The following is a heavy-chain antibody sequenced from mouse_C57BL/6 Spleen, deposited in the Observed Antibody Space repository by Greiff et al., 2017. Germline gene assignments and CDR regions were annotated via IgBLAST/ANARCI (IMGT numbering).Heavy chain of an antibody. CDR3: ARKGLYDYDRGDAMDY. D-gene: IGHD2-4*01. J-gene: IGHJ4*01. CDR2: INHGSGGT. CDR1: GYAFTNYL. Sequence: QVQLKESGAELVRPGTSVKVSCKASGYAFTNYLIEWVKQRPGQGLEWIGVINHGSGGTKYNEKFKGKATLTADQSTSTAYMQLSSLTSEDSAVYFWARKGLYDYDRGDAMDYWGQGTSVTVSS. V-gene: IGHV1-54*01.